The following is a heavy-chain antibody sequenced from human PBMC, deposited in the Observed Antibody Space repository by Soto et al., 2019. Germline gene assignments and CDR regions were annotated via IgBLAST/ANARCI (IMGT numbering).Heavy chain of an antibody. J-gene: IGHJ6*02. CDR2: IYSGGST. V-gene: IGHV3-53*01. Sequence: PGGSLRLSCAASGFTVSINYMSWVRQAPGKGLEWVSVIYSGGSTYYADSVRGRFTISRDNSKSTLYLQMKSLRAEDTAVYYCARDPPATRHGMDVWGQGTTVTVSS. CDR1: GFTVSINY. CDR3: ARDPPATRHGMDV.